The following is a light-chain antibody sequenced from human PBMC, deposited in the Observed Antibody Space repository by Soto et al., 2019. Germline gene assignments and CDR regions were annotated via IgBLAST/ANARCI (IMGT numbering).Light chain of an antibody. CDR2: SNN. CDR3: AAWDDSLDGVV. Sequence: QTVVTQPPSASGTPGQRVTISCSGSSSNIGTNAVNWYQQLPGTAPKLLIYSNNQRPSGVPDRFSGSKSGTSASLAIGGLQSEDEADYYCAAWDDSLDGVVFGGGTQLTVL. V-gene: IGLV1-44*01. CDR1: SSNIGTNA. J-gene: IGLJ2*01.